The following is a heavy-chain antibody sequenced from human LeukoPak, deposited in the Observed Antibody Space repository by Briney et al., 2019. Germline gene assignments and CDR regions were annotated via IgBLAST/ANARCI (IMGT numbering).Heavy chain of an antibody. J-gene: IGHJ3*02. Sequence: ASVKVSCKASGGTFSSYAISWVRQAPGQGLEWMGWISAYNGNTNYAQKLQGRVTMTTDTSTSTAYMELRSLRSDDTAVYYCARILIVATDAFDIWGQGTMVTVSS. V-gene: IGHV1-18*01. D-gene: IGHD5-12*01. CDR2: ISAYNGNT. CDR3: ARILIVATDAFDI. CDR1: GGTFSSYA.